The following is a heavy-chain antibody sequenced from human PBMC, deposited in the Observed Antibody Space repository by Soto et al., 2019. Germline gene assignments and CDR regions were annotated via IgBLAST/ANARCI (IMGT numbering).Heavy chain of an antibody. D-gene: IGHD2-8*01. CDR1: GFTFDEYA. J-gene: IGHJ6*02. CDR3: VKDITNGLPFNYYHGMDV. V-gene: IGHV3-9*01. CDR2: ISWNSGSI. Sequence: EVQLVESGGDLAQPGRSLRLSCAASGFTFDEYAMQWVRQVPGKGLEWVSGISWNSGSIDYADSVRGRFTISRENAKNSLYLQMNSLRVEDTAWYYCVKDITNGLPFNYYHGMDVWRQGTTVTVAS.